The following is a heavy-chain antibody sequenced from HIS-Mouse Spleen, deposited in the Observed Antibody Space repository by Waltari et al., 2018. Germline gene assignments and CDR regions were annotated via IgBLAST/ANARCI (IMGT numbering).Heavy chain of an antibody. V-gene: IGHV4-39*07. CDR2: IYYSVRT. CDR3: AREIPYSSSWYDWYFDL. Sequence: QLQLQESGPGLVKPSETLSLTCTVSGGSISSSSYYWGWIRQPPGKGLEWLGSIYYSVRTSSNPSLKSRVTISVDTSKNQFSLKLSSVTAADTAVYYCAREIPYSSSWYDWYFDLWGRGTLVTVSS. CDR1: GGSISSSSYY. J-gene: IGHJ2*01. D-gene: IGHD6-13*01.